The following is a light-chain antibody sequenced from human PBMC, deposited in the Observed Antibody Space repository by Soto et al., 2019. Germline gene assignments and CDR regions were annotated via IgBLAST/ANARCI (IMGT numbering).Light chain of an antibody. Sequence: ALTQPPSASGSPGQSVTISCTGSSSDVGGYNYVSWYRQHPGKAPKLMIYEVTKRPSGVPDRFSGSRSGNTASLTVSGLQAEDEADYYCSSYAGSNNYVFGTGTKLTVL. CDR1: SSDVGGYNY. V-gene: IGLV2-8*01. CDR2: EVT. CDR3: SSYAGSNNYV. J-gene: IGLJ1*01.